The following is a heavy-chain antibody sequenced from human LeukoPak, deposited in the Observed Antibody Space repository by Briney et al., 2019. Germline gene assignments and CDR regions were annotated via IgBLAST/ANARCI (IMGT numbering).Heavy chain of an antibody. CDR3: AREYGDYLDY. CDR2: IYYSGST. Sequence: GSLRLSCAASGFTFSDYYMSWIRQAPGKGLEWIGSIYYSGSTYYNPSLKSRVTISVDTSKNQFSLKLSSVTAADTAVYYCAREYGDYLDYWGQGTLVTVSS. CDR1: GFTFSDYY. V-gene: IGHV4-38-2*01. D-gene: IGHD4-17*01. J-gene: IGHJ4*02.